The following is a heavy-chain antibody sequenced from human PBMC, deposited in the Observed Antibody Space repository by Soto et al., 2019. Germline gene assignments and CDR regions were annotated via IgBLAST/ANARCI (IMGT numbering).Heavy chain of an antibody. CDR2: ISAYNGNT. Sequence: ASVKVSCKASGGTFTSYGISWVRQAPGQGLEWKGWISAYNGNTNYAQKLQGRVTMTTDTSTSTAYMELRSLRSDDTAVYYCAREINCSGGSCYSTPFDYWGQGTLVTVSS. CDR1: GGTFTSYG. CDR3: AREINCSGGSCYSTPFDY. V-gene: IGHV1-18*01. J-gene: IGHJ4*02. D-gene: IGHD2-15*01.